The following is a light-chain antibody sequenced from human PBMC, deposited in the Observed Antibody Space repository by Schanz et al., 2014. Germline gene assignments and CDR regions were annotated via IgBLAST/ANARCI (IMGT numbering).Light chain of an antibody. CDR2: GAS. CDR1: QSVSSSY. J-gene: IGKJ4*01. Sequence: EIVLTQSPGTLSLSPGERATLSCRASQSVSSSYLAWYQQKPGQAPRLLIYGASSRATGIPDRFSGSGSGTDFSLTISSLQPEDSATYYCQETNRAPLTFGGGTKVEIK. V-gene: IGKV3-20*01. CDR3: QETNRAPLT.